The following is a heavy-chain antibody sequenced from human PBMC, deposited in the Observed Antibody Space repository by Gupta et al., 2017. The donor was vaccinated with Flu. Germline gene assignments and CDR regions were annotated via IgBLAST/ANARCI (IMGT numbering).Heavy chain of an antibody. J-gene: IGHJ3*02. CDR1: GFTFDTHR. CDR2: ISKTSSLK. D-gene: IGHD5-12*01. CDR3: VGDDIGVDPGDAFDI. V-gene: IGHV3-48*02. Sequence: EVQLVESGGGLVQPGGSLRLSCEASGFTFDTHRMNWVRQAPGQGLEWVSYISKTSSLKEYADSVKGRFTISRDNAKKSLYLQMDSLRDEDTAIYYCVGDDIGVDPGDAFDIWGQGTMVSVSS.